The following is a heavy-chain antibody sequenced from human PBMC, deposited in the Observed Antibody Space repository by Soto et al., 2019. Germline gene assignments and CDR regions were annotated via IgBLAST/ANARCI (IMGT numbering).Heavy chain of an antibody. J-gene: IGHJ6*02. Sequence: PSETLSLTCAFHSASFSGYYWSWIRQPPGKGLEWIGEINHSGSTNYNPSLKSRVTISVDTSKNQFSLKLSSVTAADTAVYYCARRRGIAVAGTKTGYYYGMDVWGQGTTVTVS. CDR2: INHSGST. D-gene: IGHD6-19*01. CDR3: ARRRGIAVAGTKTGYYYGMDV. V-gene: IGHV4-34*01. CDR1: SASFSGYY.